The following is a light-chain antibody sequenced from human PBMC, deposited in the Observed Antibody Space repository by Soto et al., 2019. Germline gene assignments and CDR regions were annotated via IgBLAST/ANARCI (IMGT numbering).Light chain of an antibody. V-gene: IGKV3-15*01. CDR2: GAS. Sequence: EVVMTQSPATLSVSPGERATLSCRASQRVSTYLAWYQQKPGQAPTLVMFGASIRATGTPARFGGSGSGTDFTLTISSLQSEDFAVYYCQQYNNWPLTFGGGTKVEIK. CDR1: QRVSTY. CDR3: QQYNNWPLT. J-gene: IGKJ4*01.